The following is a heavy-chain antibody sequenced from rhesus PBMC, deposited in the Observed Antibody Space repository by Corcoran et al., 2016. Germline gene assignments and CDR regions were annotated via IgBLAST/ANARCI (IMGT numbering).Heavy chain of an antibody. CDR1: GASVSGTS. CDR2: ISGRGTTT. V-gene: IGHV4S2*01. D-gene: IGHD5-36*01. CDR3: ARAGIATDFDF. Sequence: QGQLQESGPGLVKPSETLSLTCAVSGASVSGTSWTWLRKAPGKGLEWIGRISGRGTTTDYNPSLKSRVAISMDTSRNQISLKLDSVTAADTAIYYCARAGIATDFDFWGQGLLVTVSS. J-gene: IGHJ4*01.